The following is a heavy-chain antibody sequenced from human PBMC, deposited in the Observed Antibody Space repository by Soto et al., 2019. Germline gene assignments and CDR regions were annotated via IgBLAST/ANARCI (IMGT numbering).Heavy chain of an antibody. D-gene: IGHD6-13*01. V-gene: IGHV3-23*01. J-gene: IGHJ4*02. CDR1: GFTFSSNA. CDR3: AKGQVGEQQLVLFDY. Sequence: GGSLRLSCAASGFTFSSNAMSWVRQAPGKGLEWVSAISGSGGSTYYADSVKGRFTISRDNSKNTLYLQMNSLRAEDTAVYYCAKGQVGEQQLVLFDYWGQGTLVTVSS. CDR2: ISGSGGST.